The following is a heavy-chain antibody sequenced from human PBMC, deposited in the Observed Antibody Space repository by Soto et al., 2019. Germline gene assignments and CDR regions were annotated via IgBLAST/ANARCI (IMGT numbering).Heavy chain of an antibody. V-gene: IGHV3-23*01. D-gene: IGHD6-19*01. J-gene: IGHJ6*03. Sequence: GGSLRLSCAASGFTFSSYAMSWVRQAPGKGLEWVSAISGSGGSTYYADSVKGRFTISRDNSKNTLYLQMNSLRAEDTAVYYCARFYSSGWNYYYYYMDVWGKGTTVTVSS. CDR2: ISGSGGST. CDR1: GFTFSSYA. CDR3: ARFYSSGWNYYYYYMDV.